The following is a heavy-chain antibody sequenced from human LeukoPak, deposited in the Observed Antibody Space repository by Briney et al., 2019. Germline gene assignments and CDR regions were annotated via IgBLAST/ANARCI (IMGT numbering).Heavy chain of an antibody. CDR3: AKDYSSGHFFDY. CDR1: GFTFTDYG. V-gene: IGHV3-23*01. D-gene: IGHD6-19*01. Sequence: QSGGSLRLSCAASGFTFTDYGMSWVRQAPGKGLEWVSSISGSGGSTYYADSVKGRFTISRDNSKNTLYLQMNSLRAEDTAVYYCAKDYSSGHFFDYWGQGTLVTVS. CDR2: ISGSGGST. J-gene: IGHJ4*02.